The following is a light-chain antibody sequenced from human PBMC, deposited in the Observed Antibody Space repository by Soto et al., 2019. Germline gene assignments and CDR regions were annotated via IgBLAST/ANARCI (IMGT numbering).Light chain of an antibody. CDR1: QNINTW. V-gene: IGKV1-5*01. J-gene: IGKJ1*01. Sequence: IQMSQSPSALSASVGDSVTISCRASQNINTWLAWYHQKPGMAPRLLISDAYTLESGVPSRFSGSGSGPEFTLTISSLQPDDFGTYYCQQYNSFAWTFGQGSKVAIK. CDR2: DAY. CDR3: QQYNSFAWT.